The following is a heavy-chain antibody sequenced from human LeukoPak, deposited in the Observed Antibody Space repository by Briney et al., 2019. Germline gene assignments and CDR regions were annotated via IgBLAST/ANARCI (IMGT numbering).Heavy chain of an antibody. J-gene: IGHJ4*02. CDR1: GFTFSSYS. CDR3: ARDGSGAMVS. Sequence: GGSLRLFCAASGFTFSSYSMNWVRQAPGKGLEWVSSISSSSSYIYYADSVKGRFTNSRGNAKNSLYRQMNRLRAEDTGVYYCARDGSGAMVSWGQGTMVTVSS. V-gene: IGHV3-21*01. CDR2: ISSSSSYI. D-gene: IGHD5-18*01.